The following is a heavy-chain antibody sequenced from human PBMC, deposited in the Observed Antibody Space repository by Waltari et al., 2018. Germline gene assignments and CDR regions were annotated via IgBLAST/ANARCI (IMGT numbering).Heavy chain of an antibody. CDR2: IYTSGST. V-gene: IGHV4-4*07. D-gene: IGHD1-1*01. Sequence: QVQLQESGRRLVKTSETLSLPCSFSDDSIACFYWSWIRQTAGKGLEWLGHIYTSGSTDYNPSLRGRVSMSIDNSRNQFSLNLISVTTADTAIYYCARTTGARHDAFDIWGQGTLVTVSS. J-gene: IGHJ3*02. CDR3: ARTTGARHDAFDI. CDR1: DDSIACFY.